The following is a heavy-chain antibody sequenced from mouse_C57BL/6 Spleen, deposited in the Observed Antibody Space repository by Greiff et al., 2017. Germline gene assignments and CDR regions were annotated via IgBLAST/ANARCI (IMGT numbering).Heavy chain of an antibody. CDR1: GYTFTSYW. V-gene: IGHV1-64*01. Sequence: QVHVMQPGAELVKPGASEKLSCKASGYTFTSYWMHWVKQRPGQGLEWIGMIHPNSGSTNYNEKFKSKATLTVDKSSSTVYMQLSSLQSEDSAVYDWASKGDYVWYFDVWGTGTTVTVSS. CDR3: ASKGDYVWYFDV. J-gene: IGHJ1*03. CDR2: IHPNSGST. D-gene: IGHD2-4*01.